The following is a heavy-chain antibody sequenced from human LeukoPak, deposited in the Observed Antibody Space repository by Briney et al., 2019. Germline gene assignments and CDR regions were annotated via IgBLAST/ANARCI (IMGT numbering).Heavy chain of an antibody. CDR2: ISSSSTYI. CDR3: ARDLDYNYFDY. Sequence: GGSLRLSCAASGFSFSSYTMNWVRQAPGKGLEWVSIISSSSTYIYYADSVKGRFTISRDNAKNALYLQMNSLRVEDTAVYYCARDLDYNYFDYWGQGTLVTVSS. D-gene: IGHD4-11*01. V-gene: IGHV3-21*04. J-gene: IGHJ4*02. CDR1: GFSFSSYT.